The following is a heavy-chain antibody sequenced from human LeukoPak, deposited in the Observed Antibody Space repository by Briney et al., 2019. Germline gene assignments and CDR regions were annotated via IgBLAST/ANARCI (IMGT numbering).Heavy chain of an antibody. J-gene: IGHJ4*02. CDR2: ISLAGQT. CDR3: SRESRPFCPFGY. CDR1: GGSISGTNW. V-gene: IGHV4-4*02. Sequence: PSGTLSLTCGVSGGSISGTNWWSWVRQPPGQGLEWIGEISLAGQTNYNPSLNGRVTMSLDKSSNQLSLHLTSVTAADTATYYCSRESRPFCPFGYWGQGTLVTVSS.